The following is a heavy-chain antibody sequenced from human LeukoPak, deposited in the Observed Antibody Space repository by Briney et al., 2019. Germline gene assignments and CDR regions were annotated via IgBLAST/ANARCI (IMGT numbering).Heavy chain of an antibody. J-gene: IGHJ4*02. CDR1: GYTFTSYG. CDR3: ARDLLVTYYYDSSGYFPPDY. Sequence: ASVKVSCKASGYTFTSYGISWVRQAPGQGLGWMGWINPNSGGTNYAQKLQGRVTMTTDTSTSTAYMELRSLRSDDTAVYYCARDLLVTYYYDSSGYFPPDYWGQGTLVTVSS. V-gene: IGHV1-18*01. CDR2: INPNSGGT. D-gene: IGHD3-22*01.